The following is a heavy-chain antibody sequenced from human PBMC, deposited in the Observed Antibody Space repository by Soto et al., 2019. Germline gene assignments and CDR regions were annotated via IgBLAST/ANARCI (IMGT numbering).Heavy chain of an antibody. D-gene: IGHD3-10*01. V-gene: IGHV3-30*03. CDR2: ISYDGSDK. Sequence: GGSLRLSCACSGFPFTSYGMHLVREGPDKGLEWVAVISYDGSDKYYADSVKGRFTISRDNSKNTLYLQMNSLRPDDTALYYCVGGQYYFDYRGQGTLVTVSS. J-gene: IGHJ4*02. CDR3: VGGQYYFDY. CDR1: GFPFTSYG.